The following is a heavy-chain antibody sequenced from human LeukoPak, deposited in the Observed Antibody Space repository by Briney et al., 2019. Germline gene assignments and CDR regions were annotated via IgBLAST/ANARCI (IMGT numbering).Heavy chain of an antibody. J-gene: IGHJ4*02. CDR3: ASLTYYDILTGYDYYFDY. CDR1: GGTFISYA. Sequence: SVKVSCKASGGTFISYAISWVRQAPGQGLEWMGGIIPIFGTANYAQKFQGRVTITADESTSTAYMELSSLRSEDTAVYYCASLTYYDILTGYDYYFDYWGQGTLVTVSS. D-gene: IGHD3-9*01. V-gene: IGHV1-69*13. CDR2: IIPIFGTA.